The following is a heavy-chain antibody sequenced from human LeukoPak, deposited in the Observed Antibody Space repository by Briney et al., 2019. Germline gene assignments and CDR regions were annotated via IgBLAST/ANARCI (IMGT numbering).Heavy chain of an antibody. CDR1: GFDFSHYA. CDR3: AKDQQQLVARAAFDI. V-gene: IGHV3-23*01. Sequence: GRSLRLSRVASGFDFSHYAMHWVRQAPGNGLEWVSASSGSVGRTYYADSVKGRFTISRDNSKNTLYLQMNSLRAEDTAVYYCAKDQQQLVARAAFDIWGQGTMVTVSS. CDR2: SSGSVGRT. J-gene: IGHJ3*02. D-gene: IGHD6-13*01.